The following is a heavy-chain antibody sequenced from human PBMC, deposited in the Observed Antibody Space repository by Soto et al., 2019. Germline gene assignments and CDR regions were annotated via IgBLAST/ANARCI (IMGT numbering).Heavy chain of an antibody. D-gene: IGHD3-9*01. Sequence: ASVKVSCKASGYTFTSYGISWVRQAPGQGLEWMGWISAYNGNTNYAQKLQGRVTMTTDTSTSTAYMELRSLRSDDTAVYCCARAPGYDILTGYSSYYYYGMDVWGQGTTVTVSS. CDR2: ISAYNGNT. CDR1: GYTFTSYG. CDR3: ARAPGYDILTGYSSYYYYGMDV. V-gene: IGHV1-18*01. J-gene: IGHJ6*02.